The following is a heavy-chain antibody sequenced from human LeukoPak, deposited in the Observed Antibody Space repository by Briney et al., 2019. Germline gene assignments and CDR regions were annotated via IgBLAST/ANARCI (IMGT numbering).Heavy chain of an antibody. J-gene: IGHJ4*02. V-gene: IGHV3-73*01. CDR1: GFTFSGSA. Sequence: GGSLRLSCAASGFTFSGSAMHWVRQASGKGLEWVGRIRSKANSYATAYAASVKGRFTISRDDSKNTAYLQMNSLKTEDTAVYYCTRVGIAAAGTDYWGQGTLVTVSS. CDR3: TRVGIAAAGTDY. CDR2: IRSKANSYAT. D-gene: IGHD6-13*01.